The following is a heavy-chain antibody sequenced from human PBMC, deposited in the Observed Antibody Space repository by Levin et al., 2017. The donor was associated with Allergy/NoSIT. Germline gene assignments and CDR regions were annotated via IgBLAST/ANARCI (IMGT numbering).Heavy chain of an antibody. V-gene: IGHV4-61*01. D-gene: IGHD3-10*02. Sequence: MASETLSLTCTVSGGSVSSGSYYWSWIRQPPGKGLEWIGYIYYSGSTNYNPSLKSRVTISVDTSKNQFSLKLTSVTAADTAVYYCARYVRGMFDYWGQGTLVTVSS. CDR3: ARYVRGMFDY. CDR1: GGSVSSGSYY. J-gene: IGHJ4*02. CDR2: IYYSGST.